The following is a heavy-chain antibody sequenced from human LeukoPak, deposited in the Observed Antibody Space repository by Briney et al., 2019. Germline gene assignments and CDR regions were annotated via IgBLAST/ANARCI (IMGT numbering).Heavy chain of an antibody. V-gene: IGHV4-39*07. J-gene: IGHJ6*02. CDR2: SNNSGST. Sequence: PSETLSLTCTVSGGSISSSSHYWGWIRQPPGKGLEWIGESNNSGSTNYNPSLKSRVTISVDTSKNQFSLKLSSVTAADTAVYYCARSGRDIVVVPAAMRGGYYYYGMDVWGQGTTVTVSS. CDR1: GGSISSSSHY. CDR3: ARSGRDIVVVPAAMRGGYYYYGMDV. D-gene: IGHD2-2*01.